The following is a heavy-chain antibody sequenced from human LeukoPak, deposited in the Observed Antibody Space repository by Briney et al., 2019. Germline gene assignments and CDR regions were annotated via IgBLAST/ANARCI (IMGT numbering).Heavy chain of an antibody. V-gene: IGHV1-18*01. CDR3: ARDKYYYDRSGRNFDY. CDR1: GYTFTTYG. D-gene: IGHD3-22*01. Sequence: ASVKVSCKASGYTFTTYGISGVRRAPGQGLEGRGWSSACNDNRNYAHKFKRRVTMNTAISTSTPYMELTSLRSDDTAVSYFARDKYYYDRSGRNFDYWGQGTLVTVSP. J-gene: IGHJ4*02. CDR2: SSACNDNR.